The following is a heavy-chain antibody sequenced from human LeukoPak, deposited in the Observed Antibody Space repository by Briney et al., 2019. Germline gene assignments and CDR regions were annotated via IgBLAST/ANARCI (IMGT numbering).Heavy chain of an antibody. D-gene: IGHD2-15*01. CDR2: IIPILGIA. V-gene: IGHV1-69*04. CDR1: GGTFSSYA. J-gene: IGHJ4*02. Sequence: SVKVSCKASGGTFSSYAISWVRQAPGQGLEWMGRIIPILGIANYARKFQGRVTITADKSTSTAYMELSSLRSEDTAVYYCARDPPAGYCSGGSCYQGGYWGQGTLVTVSS. CDR3: ARDPPAGYCSGGSCYQGGY.